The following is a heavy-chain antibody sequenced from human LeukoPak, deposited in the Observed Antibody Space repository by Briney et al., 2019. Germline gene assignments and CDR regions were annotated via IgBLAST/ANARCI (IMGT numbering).Heavy chain of an antibody. J-gene: IGHJ4*02. CDR1: GYTFTGYY. Sequence: ASVKVSCKASGYTFTGYYMHWVRQAPGQGLAWMGWINPNSGGTNYAQKFQGRVTMTRDTSISTAYMELSRLRSDDTAVYYCARGVAVAGHFDYWGQGTLVTVSS. V-gene: IGHV1-2*02. D-gene: IGHD6-19*01. CDR2: INPNSGGT. CDR3: ARGVAVAGHFDY.